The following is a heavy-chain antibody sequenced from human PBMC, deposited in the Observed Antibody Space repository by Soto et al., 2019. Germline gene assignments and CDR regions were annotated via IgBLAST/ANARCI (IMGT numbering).Heavy chain of an antibody. V-gene: IGHV1-69*13. D-gene: IGHD3-3*01. J-gene: IGHJ6*02. Sequence: SVKVSCKASGGTLSSYAISWVRQAPGQGLEWMGGIIPIFGTANYAQKFQGRVTITADESTSTAYMELSSLRSEGTAGDYCATQLYDFWRVGLYYHFGMDVRGQGTTVTVSS. CDR1: GGTLSSYA. CDR3: ATQLYDFWRVGLYYHFGMDV. CDR2: IIPIFGTA.